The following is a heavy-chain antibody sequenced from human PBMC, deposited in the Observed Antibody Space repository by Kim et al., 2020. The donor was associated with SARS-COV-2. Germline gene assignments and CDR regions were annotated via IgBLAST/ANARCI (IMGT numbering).Heavy chain of an antibody. D-gene: IGHD4-17*01. CDR2: ISNHGSNK. Sequence: GGSLRLSCAGSGFNFSSYDMHWVRQAPGKGLEWVAVISNHGSNKSYADSGKGRFTIYRDNSKNTVYLQMHSLRGEDTAVYYCAKDHGEDPDYFYDYWGQGALITVSA. CDR1: GFNFSSYD. J-gene: IGHJ4*02. CDR3: AKDHGEDPDYFYDY. V-gene: IGHV3-30*18.